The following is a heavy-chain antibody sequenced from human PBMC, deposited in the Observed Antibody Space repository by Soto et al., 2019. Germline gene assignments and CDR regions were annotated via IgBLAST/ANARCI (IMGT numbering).Heavy chain of an antibody. J-gene: IGHJ4*02. D-gene: IGHD6-13*01. Sequence: EVQLVESGGGLVKPGGSLRLSCAASGFTFSSYSMNWVRQAPGKGLEWVSSISSSSSYIYYADSVKGRFTISRDNSKNSQYLQLNSLRAEDTAVYYCARETHPSSSWYPEYWGQGTLVTVSS. CDR2: ISSSSSYI. CDR3: ARETHPSSSWYPEY. V-gene: IGHV3-21*01. CDR1: GFTFSSYS.